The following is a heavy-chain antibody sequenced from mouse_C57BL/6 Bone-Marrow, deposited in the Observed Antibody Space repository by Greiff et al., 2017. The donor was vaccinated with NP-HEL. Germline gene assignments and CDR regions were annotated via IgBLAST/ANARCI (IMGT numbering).Heavy chain of an antibody. CDR2: ISNLAYSI. D-gene: IGHD1-1*01. J-gene: IGHJ1*03. Sequence: EVHLVESGGGLVQPGGSLKLSCAASGFTFSDYGMAWVRQAPRKGPEWVAFISNLAYSIYYADTVTGRFTISRENAKNTLYLEMSSLRSEDTAMYYCARQGYYYGSSYWYFDVWGTGTTVTVSS. CDR3: ARQGYYYGSSYWYFDV. CDR1: GFTFSDYG. V-gene: IGHV5-15*01.